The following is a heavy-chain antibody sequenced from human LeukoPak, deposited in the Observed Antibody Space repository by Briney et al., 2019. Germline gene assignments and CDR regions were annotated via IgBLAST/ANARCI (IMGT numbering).Heavy chain of an antibody. D-gene: IGHD3-9*01. CDR3: ASGFDRSPFDP. V-gene: IGHV4-59*01. Sequence: PSETLSLTCTVSGGSLDNFYWSWIRQPPGRGLEWIGYVYHSGSTNYNPSFEGRVIISVDTSKNQFSLKLSSVTAADTAVYYCASGFDRSPFDPWGQGTLVTVSS. CDR2: VYHSGST. J-gene: IGHJ5*02. CDR1: GGSLDNFY.